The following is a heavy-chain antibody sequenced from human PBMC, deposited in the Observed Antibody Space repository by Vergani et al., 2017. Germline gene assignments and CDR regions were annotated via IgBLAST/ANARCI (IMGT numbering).Heavy chain of an antibody. Sequence: EVQLLQSEGAVVQPGGSLRLSCVASGFTFSSHAMSWVRQGHGQGLEWVSSIKNTGDSTHYADSVKGRFTISRDNAKNTLYLQMNSLRAEDTALYYCARTGSGYNYGYTFDYWGQGTLVTVSS. CDR1: GFTFSSHA. CDR3: ARTGSGYNYGYTFDY. CDR2: IKNTGDST. V-gene: IGHV3-23*01. D-gene: IGHD5-18*01. J-gene: IGHJ4*02.